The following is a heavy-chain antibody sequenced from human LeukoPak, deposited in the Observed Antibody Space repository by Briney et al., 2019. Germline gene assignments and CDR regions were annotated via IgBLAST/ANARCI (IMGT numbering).Heavy chain of an antibody. CDR1: GGSISSYY. CDR3: ARGVYIAAAQYGY. CDR2: IYYSGTT. Sequence: SETLSLTCTVSGGSISSYYWSWIRQPPGKGREWIGYIYYSGTTNYNPSLKGQVTISVDTSKNQFSLKLSSVTAADTAVYYCARGVYIAAAQYGYWGQGTLVTVSS. V-gene: IGHV4-59*01. D-gene: IGHD6-13*01. J-gene: IGHJ4*02.